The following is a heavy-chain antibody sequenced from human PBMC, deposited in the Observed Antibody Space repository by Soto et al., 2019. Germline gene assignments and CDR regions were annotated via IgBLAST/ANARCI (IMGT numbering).Heavy chain of an antibody. Sequence: LRLSCAASGFTFSSYSMNWVRQAPGKGLEWVSSISSSSSLIYYADSLEGRFTISRDNAKNSLYLHMNSLRAEDTAVYYCARDEQLVYFDYWGQGTLVTVSS. V-gene: IGHV3-21*01. CDR1: GFTFSSYS. CDR2: ISSSSSLI. J-gene: IGHJ4*02. CDR3: ARDEQLVYFDY. D-gene: IGHD6-6*01.